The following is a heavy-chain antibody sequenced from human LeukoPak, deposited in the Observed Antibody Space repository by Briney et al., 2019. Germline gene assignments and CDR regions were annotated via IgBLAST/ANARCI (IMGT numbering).Heavy chain of an antibody. D-gene: IGHD3-10*01. Sequence: PGGSLRLSCAASGLTFSSYAMSWVRQAPGKGLEWVSAISGSGGSTYYADSVKGRFTISRDNSKNTLYLQMNSLRAEDTAVYYCAKGLPYYYGSGSLLAPFDYWGQGTLVTVSS. CDR3: AKGLPYYYGSGSLLAPFDY. CDR2: ISGSGGST. V-gene: IGHV3-23*01. CDR1: GLTFSSYA. J-gene: IGHJ4*02.